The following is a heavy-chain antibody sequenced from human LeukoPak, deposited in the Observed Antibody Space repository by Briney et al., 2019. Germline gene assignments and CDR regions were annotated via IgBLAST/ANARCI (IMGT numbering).Heavy chain of an antibody. CDR1: GFTFSSYG. CDR3: ASQVAAAGRGAFDI. Sequence: GGSLRLSCAASGFTFSSYGMHWVRQAPGKGLEWVAFIRYEGSNKYYADSVKGRFTISRDNAKNTLYLQMNSLRAEDTAVYYCASQVAAAGRGAFDIWGQGTMVTVSS. J-gene: IGHJ3*02. D-gene: IGHD6-13*01. V-gene: IGHV3-30*02. CDR2: IRYEGSNK.